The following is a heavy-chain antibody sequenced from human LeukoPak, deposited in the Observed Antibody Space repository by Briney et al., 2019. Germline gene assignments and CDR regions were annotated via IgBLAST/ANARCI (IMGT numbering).Heavy chain of an antibody. J-gene: IGHJ4*02. V-gene: IGHV4-59*01. D-gene: IGHD3-10*01. CDR1: GGSISRYY. CDR2: IYYSEST. CDR3: ARDYYDSGSSAL. Sequence: MASEALSLNCTVSGGSISRYYWSWIRQPPGKGLEWIGDIYYSESTNYNPSLKSRVTISVDTSKNQFSLKVTSATAADTAVYYCARDYYDSGSSALWGQGTLVTVYS.